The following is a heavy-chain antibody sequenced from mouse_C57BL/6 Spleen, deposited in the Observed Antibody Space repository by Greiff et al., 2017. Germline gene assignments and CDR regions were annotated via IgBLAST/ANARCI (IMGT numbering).Heavy chain of an antibody. CDR2: IVPGSGST. V-gene: IGHV1-9*01. CDR1: GYTFTGYW. D-gene: IGHD3-3*01. J-gene: IGHJ2*01. CDR3: AREGSY. Sequence: VKLMESGAELVKPGASVKLSCKASGYTFTGYWIEWVKQRPGHGLEWIGEIVPGSGSTNYNGKFKGKATFTADTSSNPANRQLSSLTTEDSAIYYSAREGSYWGQGTTLTVSS.